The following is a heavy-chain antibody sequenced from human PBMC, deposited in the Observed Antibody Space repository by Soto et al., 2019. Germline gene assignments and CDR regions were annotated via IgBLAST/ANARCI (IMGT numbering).Heavy chain of an antibody. D-gene: IGHD2-21*02. CDR2: ISWDGGST. J-gene: IGHJ2*01. V-gene: IGHV3-43*02. Sequence: GGSLRLSCATSGFTIDDYGMSWVRQVPGKGLEWVSLISWDGGSTYYADSVKGRFTISRDNSKNSLYLQMNSLRTEDTALYYCAKDAFVVVTGGYFDLWGRGTLVTVSS. CDR1: GFTIDDYG. CDR3: AKDAFVVVTGGYFDL.